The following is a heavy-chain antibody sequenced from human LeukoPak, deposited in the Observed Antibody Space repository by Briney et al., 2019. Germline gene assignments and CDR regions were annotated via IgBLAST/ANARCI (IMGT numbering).Heavy chain of an antibody. Sequence: GGSLRLSCAASGFTFSSYGMSWVRQAPGKGLEWVSALSGSDGSTYYADSVKGRFTISRDNSKNTLYLLMDSLRAEDTAVYYCAKVPGDGSGWYAFDYWGQGTLVTVSS. J-gene: IGHJ4*02. CDR3: AKVPGDGSGWYAFDY. V-gene: IGHV3-23*01. CDR1: GFTFSSYG. D-gene: IGHD6-19*01. CDR2: LSGSDGST.